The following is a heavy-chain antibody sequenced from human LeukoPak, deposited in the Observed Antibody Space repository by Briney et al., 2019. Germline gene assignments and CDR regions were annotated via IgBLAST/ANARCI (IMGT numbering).Heavy chain of an antibody. D-gene: IGHD1-26*01. J-gene: IGHJ3*02. CDR3: AKDIRDGSYQGSLAFDI. CDR2: IRYDGSNK. CDR1: GFTFSSYG. Sequence: PGGSLRLSCAASGFTFSSYGMHWVRQAPGKGLEWVAFIRYDGSNKYYADSVKGRFTISRDNAKNSLYLQMNSLRAEDMALYYCAKDIRDGSYQGSLAFDIWGQGTMVTVSS. V-gene: IGHV3-30*02.